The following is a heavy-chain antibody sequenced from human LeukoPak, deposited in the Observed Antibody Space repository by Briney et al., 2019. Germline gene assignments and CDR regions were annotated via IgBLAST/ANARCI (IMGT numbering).Heavy chain of an antibody. CDR2: IYYSGST. D-gene: IGHD3-22*01. CDR3: ARAGKTPTYYYDSSGYYSYFDY. CDR1: GGSIGTSSYY. V-gene: IGHV4-39*07. J-gene: IGHJ4*02. Sequence: SETLSLTCIVSGGSIGTSSYYWAWIRQPPGKGLEWIGSIYYSGSTYYNPSLKSRVTISVDTSKNQFSLKLSSVTAADTAVYYCARAGKTPTYYYDSSGYYSYFDYWGQGTLVTVSS.